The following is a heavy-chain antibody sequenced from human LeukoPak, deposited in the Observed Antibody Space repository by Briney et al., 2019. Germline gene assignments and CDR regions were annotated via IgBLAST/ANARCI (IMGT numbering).Heavy chain of an antibody. J-gene: IGHJ4*02. V-gene: IGHV4-59*01. D-gene: IGHD2-15*01. CDR1: GDSINDYY. CDR3: ARDRSGRYGNYFDY. CDR2: MSSRGST. Sequence: SETLSLTCSVSGDSINDYYWNWIRQPPGKGLEWIGYMSSRGSTNYNPSLKSRVTIVVDTPKNQFSLRLSSVTAADTAIYYCARDRSGRYGNYFDYWGQGALVSVSS.